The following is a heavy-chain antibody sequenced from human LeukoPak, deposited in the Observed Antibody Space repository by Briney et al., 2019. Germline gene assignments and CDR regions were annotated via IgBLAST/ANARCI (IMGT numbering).Heavy chain of an antibody. Sequence: SETLSLTCTVSGGSISSYYWSWIRQPPGKGLEWIGYIYYSGSTNYNPSLKSRVTISVDTSKNQFSLKLSSVTVADTAVYYCARVLSSGWYFDYWGQGTLVTVSS. CDR1: GGSISSYY. V-gene: IGHV4-59*01. CDR3: ARVLSSGWYFDY. CDR2: IYYSGST. J-gene: IGHJ4*02. D-gene: IGHD6-19*01.